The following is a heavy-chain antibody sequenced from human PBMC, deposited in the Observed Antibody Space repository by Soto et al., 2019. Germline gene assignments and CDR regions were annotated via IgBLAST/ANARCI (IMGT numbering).Heavy chain of an antibody. Sequence: SETLSRTCTASGGSIISYYWSWIRQPPGKGLEWIGYIYYSGSTNYNPSLKSRVTISVDTSKNQFSLKLSSVTAADTAMYYCARVKRGIAARRDNWFDPWGQGTLVTVSS. CDR2: IYYSGST. J-gene: IGHJ5*02. CDR1: GGSIISYY. D-gene: IGHD6-6*01. CDR3: ARVKRGIAARRDNWFDP. V-gene: IGHV4-59*01.